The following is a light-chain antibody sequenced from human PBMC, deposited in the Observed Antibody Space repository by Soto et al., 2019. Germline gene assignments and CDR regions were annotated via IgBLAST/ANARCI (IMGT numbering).Light chain of an antibody. CDR1: SSDVGGYNY. V-gene: IGLV2-8*01. CDR3: SSYASSNNPVV. Sequence: QSALTQPPSASGSPGQSVTISCTGTSSDVGGYNYVSWYQQHPGKAPKIMIYEVSKRPSGVPDRVSGSKSGNTASLTVSGLQAEDEADYYCSSYASSNNPVVFGGGTKLTVL. CDR2: EVS. J-gene: IGLJ2*01.